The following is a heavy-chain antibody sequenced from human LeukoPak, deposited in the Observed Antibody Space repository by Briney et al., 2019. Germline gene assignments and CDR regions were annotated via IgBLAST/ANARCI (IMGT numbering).Heavy chain of an antibody. CDR1: GFTFDDYA. J-gene: IGHJ6*03. Sequence: GGSLRLSCAASGFTFDDYAMHWVRQAPGKGLEWVSGISWNSGSIGYADSVEGRFTISRDNAKNSLFLQMNSLRAEDMAVYYCAKGYSSSYTAYMDVWGKGTTVTVSS. D-gene: IGHD6-6*01. V-gene: IGHV3-9*03. CDR2: ISWNSGSI. CDR3: AKGYSSSYTAYMDV.